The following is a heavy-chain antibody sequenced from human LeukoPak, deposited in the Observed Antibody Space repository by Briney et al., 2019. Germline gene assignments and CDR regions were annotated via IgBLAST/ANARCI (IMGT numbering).Heavy chain of an antibody. J-gene: IGHJ3*02. CDR2: INPNSGAT. V-gene: IGHV1-2*06. CDR3: ARDQEVVTATTTWPDAFDI. D-gene: IGHD2-21*02. CDR1: GYTFTGYY. Sequence: PRASVKVSCTASGYTFTGYYIHWVRQAPGQGLEWMGRINPNSGATNYAQKFQGRVTMTRDTSISTAYMELSRLRSDDTAVYYCARDQEVVTATTTWPDAFDIWGQGTMVTVSS.